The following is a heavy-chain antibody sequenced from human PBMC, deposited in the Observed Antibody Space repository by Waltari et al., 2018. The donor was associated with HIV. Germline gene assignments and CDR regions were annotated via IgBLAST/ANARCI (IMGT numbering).Heavy chain of an antibody. V-gene: IGHV3-30*18. J-gene: IGHJ4*02. Sequence: VQLVESGGGVVQPGRSLRLSCAASGFTFSSYGMHWVRQAPGKGLEWVAVIWFDGSTKYYADSVMGRFTISRDNSKSTLFLQMNSLRADDTAIYYCAKDLGYTNYEAADYWGQGTLVTVSS. D-gene: IGHD4-4*01. CDR2: IWFDGSTK. CDR1: GFTFSSYG. CDR3: AKDLGYTNYEAADY.